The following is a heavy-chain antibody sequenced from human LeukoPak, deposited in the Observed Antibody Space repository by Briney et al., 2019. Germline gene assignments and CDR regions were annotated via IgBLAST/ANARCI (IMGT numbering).Heavy chain of an antibody. CDR1: GGTFSSYA. CDR2: IIPIFGTA. Sequence: SVKVYCKASGGTFSSYAISWVRQAPGQGLEWMGGIIPIFGTANYAQKFQGRVTITADESTSTAYVELSSLRSEDTAVYYGAREGAGEWAFDIWGQGTMVTVSS. D-gene: IGHD7-27*01. CDR3: AREGAGEWAFDI. V-gene: IGHV1-69*13. J-gene: IGHJ3*02.